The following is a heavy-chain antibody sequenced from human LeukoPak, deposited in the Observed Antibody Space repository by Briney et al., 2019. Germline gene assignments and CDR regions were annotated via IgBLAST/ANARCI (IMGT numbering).Heavy chain of an antibody. CDR2: IYYSGST. Sequence: SESLSLTCTVSGGSISSYYWSWIRQPPGKGLEWIGYIYYSGSTNYNPSLKSRVTISVDTSKNQFSLKLSSVTAADTAVYYCARDLPYYGDYLRDLDYWGQGTLVTVSS. CDR1: GGSISSYY. D-gene: IGHD4-17*01. CDR3: ARDLPYYGDYLRDLDY. J-gene: IGHJ4*02. V-gene: IGHV4-4*08.